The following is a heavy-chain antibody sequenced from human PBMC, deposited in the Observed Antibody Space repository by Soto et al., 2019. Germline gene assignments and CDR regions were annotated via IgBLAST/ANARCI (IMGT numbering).Heavy chain of an antibody. J-gene: IGHJ4*02. CDR3: ARVRVAPTGTVYYFDY. CDR2: ISESGDST. D-gene: IGHD6-13*01. Sequence: GGSLRLSCAASGFTFSNYAMTWVRQAPGKGLEWVSGISESGDSTYYAHSVKGRFPIFRDNSKKTLYLLMNSLRAENTAVFYCARVRVAPTGTVYYFDYWGQGTPVTVSS. V-gene: IGHV3-23*01. CDR1: GFTFSNYA.